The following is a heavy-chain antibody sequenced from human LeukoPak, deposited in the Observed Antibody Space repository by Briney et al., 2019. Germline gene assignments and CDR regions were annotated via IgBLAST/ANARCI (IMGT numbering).Heavy chain of an antibody. V-gene: IGHV3-7*01. CDR3: ARRQWLVGFDY. J-gene: IGHJ4*02. CDR1: GFTFSNYW. D-gene: IGHD6-19*01. CDR2: IKQDGGEK. Sequence: GGSLRLSCAASGFTFSNYWMNWVRQAPGKGLEWVANIKQDGGEKSYVDSVKGRFTISRDNAKNSLHLQMNSLRAEDTAVYYCARRQWLVGFDYWGQGTLVTVSS.